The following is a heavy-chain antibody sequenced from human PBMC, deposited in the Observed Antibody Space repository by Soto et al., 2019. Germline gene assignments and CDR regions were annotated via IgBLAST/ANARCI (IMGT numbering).Heavy chain of an antibody. D-gene: IGHD3-22*01. CDR3: ASRDYYDSTGYYNW. CDR1: GDSISNSNW. Sequence: SETLSLTCAVSGDSISNSNWWTWVRQPPGKGLEWIGEVYHRGATNYNPSLKSRVTTSVDKPKNQFSLKLSAVTAADTAIYYCASRDYYDSTGYYNWWGQGILVTVS. CDR2: VYHRGAT. V-gene: IGHV4-4*02. J-gene: IGHJ4*02.